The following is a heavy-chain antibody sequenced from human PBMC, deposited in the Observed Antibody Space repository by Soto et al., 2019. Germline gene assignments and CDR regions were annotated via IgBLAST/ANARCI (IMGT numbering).Heavy chain of an antibody. J-gene: IGHJ4*02. V-gene: IGHV3-23*01. D-gene: IGHD3-22*01. CDR1: GFTFSSYA. Sequence: LRLSCAASGFTFSSYAMSWVRQAPGKGLEWVSAISGSGGSTYYADSVKGRFTISRDNSKNTLYLQMNSLRAEDTAVYYCAHSPIVVVIYLFDYWGQGTLVTVSS. CDR3: AHSPIVVVIYLFDY. CDR2: ISGSGGST.